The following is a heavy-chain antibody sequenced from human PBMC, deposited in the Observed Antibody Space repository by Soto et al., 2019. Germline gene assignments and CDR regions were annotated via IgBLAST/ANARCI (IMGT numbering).Heavy chain of an antibody. CDR3: ARDRLYYYDSSGYCFVY. CDR1: GDTFSSYA. CDR2: IIPIFGTA. D-gene: IGHD3-22*01. Sequence: QVQLVQSGAEVKKPGSSVKVSCKASGDTFSSYAISWVRQAPGQGLEWMGGIIPIFGTANYAQKFQGRVTITADESTSTAYMELSSLRSEDTTVYYCARDRLYYYDSSGYCFVYWGQGTLVTVSS. V-gene: IGHV1-69*12. J-gene: IGHJ4*02.